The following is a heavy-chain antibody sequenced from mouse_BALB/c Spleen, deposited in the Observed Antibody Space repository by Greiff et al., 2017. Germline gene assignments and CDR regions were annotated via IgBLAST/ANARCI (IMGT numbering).Heavy chain of an antibody. CDR1: GYSITSGYY. D-gene: IGHD6-1*01. Sequence: EVQLQESGPGLVKPSQSLSLTCSVTGYSITSGYYWNWIRQFPGNILEWMGYISYDGSNNYNPSLKNRISITRDTSKNQFFLKLNSVTTEDTATYYCAREGIHYYAMDYWGQGTSVTVSS. CDR2: ISYDGSN. CDR3: AREGIHYYAMDY. V-gene: IGHV3-6*02. J-gene: IGHJ4*01.